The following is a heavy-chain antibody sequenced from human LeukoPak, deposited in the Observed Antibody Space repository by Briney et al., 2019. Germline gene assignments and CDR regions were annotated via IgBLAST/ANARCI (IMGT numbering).Heavy chain of an antibody. CDR1: GFTVSSNY. J-gene: IGHJ4*02. Sequence: GGSLRLSCAASGFTVSSNYMSWVRQAPGKGLEWVSVIYSGGSTYYADSVKGRFTISRDNAKNTLYLQMNSLRAEDTAVYYCTRDWRNLGYDYWGQGTLVTVSS. D-gene: IGHD5-12*01. CDR3: TRDWRNLGYDY. V-gene: IGHV3-53*01. CDR2: IYSGGST.